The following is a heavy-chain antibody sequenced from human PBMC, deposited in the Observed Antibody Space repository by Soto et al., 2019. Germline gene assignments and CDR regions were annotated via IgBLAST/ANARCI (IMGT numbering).Heavy chain of an antibody. J-gene: IGHJ6*02. CDR3: AGDLGMTMSYSYYGMDV. CDR2: IYTSGST. Sequence: PSETLSLTFTVSGGSISSYYWSWIRQPAGKGLEWIGRIYTSGSTNYNPSLKSRVTMSVDTSTNQSSLQLSSVTAADTAVYYCAGDLGMTMSYSYYGMDVWGQGTTVTVPS. D-gene: IGHD3-22*01. V-gene: IGHV4-4*07. CDR1: GGSISSYY.